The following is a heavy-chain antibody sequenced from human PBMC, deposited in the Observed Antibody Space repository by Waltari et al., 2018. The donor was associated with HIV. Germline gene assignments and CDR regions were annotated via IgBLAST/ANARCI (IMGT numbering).Heavy chain of an antibody. Sequence: QVQLVESGGGVVQPGKSLRLSCAASGFTFSNFGMHWVRQAPGKGLELVAIISNDGSKKYYADSVKGRFTISRANSKNTLYLQMNSLRPDDTAVYYCVRALGDYWGQGTLVTISS. D-gene: IGHD7-27*01. CDR2: ISNDGSKK. J-gene: IGHJ4*02. V-gene: IGHV3-30-3*01. CDR3: VRALGDY. CDR1: GFTFSNFG.